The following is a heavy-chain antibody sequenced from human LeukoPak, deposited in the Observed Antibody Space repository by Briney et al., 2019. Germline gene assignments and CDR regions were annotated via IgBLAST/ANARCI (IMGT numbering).Heavy chain of an antibody. CDR1: GYSFPTYW. Sequence: PGESLKISCKGSGYSFPTYWIAWVRQMPGKGLEWMGVIWPGDSDTRYSPSFQGQVTISADTSISTAYLQWSSLKASDTAIYYCARQRAIGAGGSTTSDYYYYMDVWGKGTTVTVPS. D-gene: IGHD3-16*01. J-gene: IGHJ6*03. CDR2: IWPGDSDT. CDR3: ARQRAIGAGGSTTSDYYYYMDV. V-gene: IGHV5-51*01.